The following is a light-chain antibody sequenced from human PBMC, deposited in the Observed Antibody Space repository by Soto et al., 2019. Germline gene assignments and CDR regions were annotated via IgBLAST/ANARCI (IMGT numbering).Light chain of an antibody. V-gene: IGLV2-8*01. J-gene: IGLJ2*01. CDR2: EVT. CDR1: SSDIGNYNY. Sequence: QSALTQPPSASGSPGQSVTISCTGSSSDIGNYNYVSWYQQHPGKAPKVMIYEVTKRPSGVPDRFSGSKSGNTASLTVSGLQAEDEADYYCCAYAGNNHLVIFGGGTKLTVL. CDR3: CAYAGNNHLVI.